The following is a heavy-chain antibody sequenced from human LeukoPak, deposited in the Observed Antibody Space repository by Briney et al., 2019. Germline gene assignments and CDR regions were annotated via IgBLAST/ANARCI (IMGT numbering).Heavy chain of an antibody. CDR1: GFTFSSYA. J-gene: IGHJ4*02. Sequence: PGGSLRLPCAASGFTFSSYAMSWVRQAPGKGLEWVSAISGSGGSTYYADSVKGRFTISRDNSKNTLYLQMNSLRAEDTAVYYCARRRVATIRVLYYFDYWGQGTLVTVSS. CDR2: ISGSGGST. CDR3: ARRRVATIRVLYYFDY. V-gene: IGHV3-23*01. D-gene: IGHD5-12*01.